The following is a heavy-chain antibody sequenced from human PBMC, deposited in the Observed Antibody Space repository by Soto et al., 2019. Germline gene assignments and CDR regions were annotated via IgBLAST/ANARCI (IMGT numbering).Heavy chain of an antibody. Sequence: QVQLVQSGAEVRKPGSSVKVSCKASGGTFSRHAISWVRQAPGQGLEWMGGLIPIFGTANHAQKFEGRVTIIEDESRSTVYMELSSLRSEDTAMYYCARGWGYDSNDYYYAYWGQGTLVIVSS. CDR3: ARGWGYDSNDYYYAY. D-gene: IGHD3-22*01. CDR2: LIPIFGTA. V-gene: IGHV1-69*01. J-gene: IGHJ4*02. CDR1: GGTFSRHA.